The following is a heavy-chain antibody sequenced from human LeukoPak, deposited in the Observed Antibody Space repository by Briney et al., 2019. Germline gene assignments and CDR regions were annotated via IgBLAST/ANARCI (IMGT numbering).Heavy chain of an antibody. V-gene: IGHV1-18*01. J-gene: IGHJ5*02. D-gene: IGHD3-3*01. CDR2: ISAYNGNT. Sequence: GASVKVSCKASGYTFTSYGISWVRQAPGQGLEWMGWISAYNGNTNYAQKLQGRVTMTTDTSTSTAYMELSSLRSEDTAVYYCARVEVYDFWSGYYLNWFDPWGQGTLVTVSS. CDR1: GYTFTSYG. CDR3: ARVEVYDFWSGYYLNWFDP.